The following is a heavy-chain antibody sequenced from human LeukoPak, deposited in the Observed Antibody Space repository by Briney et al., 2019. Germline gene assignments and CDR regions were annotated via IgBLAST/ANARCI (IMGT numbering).Heavy chain of an antibody. J-gene: IGHJ4*02. D-gene: IGHD3-22*01. V-gene: IGHV3-48*03. Sequence: GGSLRLSCAASGFIFSSYAMSWVRQAPGKGLEWVSAISSSGSTIYYADSVKGRFTISRDNAKNSLYLQMNSLRAEDTAVYYCARVPSYYYDSSGYYSPLDYWGQGTLVTVSS. CDR1: GFIFSSYA. CDR2: ISSSGSTI. CDR3: ARVPSYYYDSSGYYSPLDY.